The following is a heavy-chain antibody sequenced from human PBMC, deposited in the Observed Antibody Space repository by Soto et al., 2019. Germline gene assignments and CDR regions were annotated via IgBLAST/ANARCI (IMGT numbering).Heavy chain of an antibody. CDR2: INPSDGST. J-gene: IGHJ6*02. CDR3: VRKYIVVAYGLDV. CDR1: GYTFTSYY. V-gene: IGHV1-46*01. D-gene: IGHD2-2*01. Sequence: ASVKVSCKASGYTFTSYYMHWVRQAPGQGLEWMGIINPSDGSTSYAQKFQDRVTITRDTSTSTVYMELSSLRSEDTAVYYCVRKYIVVAYGLDVWGQGTTVTVSS.